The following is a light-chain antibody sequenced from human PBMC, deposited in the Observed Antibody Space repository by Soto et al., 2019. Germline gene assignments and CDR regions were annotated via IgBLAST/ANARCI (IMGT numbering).Light chain of an antibody. V-gene: IGKV3-20*01. CDR1: QSVGNNN. CDR2: DAS. CDR3: QQYGSTHLT. Sequence: EIVLTQSPGTLSLSPGERATLSCMASQSVGNNNLAWYQQKPGQAPRFLIYDASSRATGIPDRFSGSGSGTDFTLTISRLEPEDFAVYYCQQYGSTHLTFGGGTKVEIK. J-gene: IGKJ4*01.